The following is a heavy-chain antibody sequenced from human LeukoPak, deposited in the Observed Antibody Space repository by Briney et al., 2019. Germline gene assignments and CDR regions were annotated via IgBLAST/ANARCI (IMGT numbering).Heavy chain of an antibody. Sequence: GWSLRLSCAASGFTFSSYAMGWVRQAPGKGPEWVTAVSGSGGTTHYADSVKGRFTISRDNSKNTIYLQMNSLRAEDTAVYFCIKVIMFAFDIWGQGTMVTVSS. CDR3: IKVIMFAFDI. CDR1: GFTFSSYA. CDR2: VSGSGGTT. V-gene: IGHV3-23*01. D-gene: IGHD3-10*02. J-gene: IGHJ3*02.